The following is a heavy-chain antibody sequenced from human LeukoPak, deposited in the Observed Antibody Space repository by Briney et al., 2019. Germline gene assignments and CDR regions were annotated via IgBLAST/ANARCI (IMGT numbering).Heavy chain of an antibody. D-gene: IGHD1-26*01. CDR3: AKFLSGSYYGGFDY. V-gene: IGHV3-23*01. CDR2: ISGSGAST. J-gene: IGHJ4*02. Sequence: PGGSLRLSCAASGFTFSSYAMSWVRQAPGKGLEWVSAISGSGASTYCADSVKGRFTISRDNSKNTLYLQMSSLRVDDTAVYYCAKFLSGSYYGGFDYWGQGTLVTVSS. CDR1: GFTFSSYA.